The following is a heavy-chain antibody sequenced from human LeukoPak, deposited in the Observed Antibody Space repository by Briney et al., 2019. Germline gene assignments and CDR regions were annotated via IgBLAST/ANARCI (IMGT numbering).Heavy chain of an antibody. CDR3: ARDRSEMATLWAHFDY. V-gene: IGHV3-53*01. J-gene: IGHJ4*02. D-gene: IGHD5-24*01. CDR1: GLTVSNNY. CDR2: IYNADTT. Sequence: GGSLRLSCAASGLTVSNNYMSWVRQAPGKGLEWVSVIYNADTTYYADSVKGRFTISRDNSKNTLYLQMNSLRAEDTAIYYCARDRSEMATLWAHFDYWGQGSLVTVSS.